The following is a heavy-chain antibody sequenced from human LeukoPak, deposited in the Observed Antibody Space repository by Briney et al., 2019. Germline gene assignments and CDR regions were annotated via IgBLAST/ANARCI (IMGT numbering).Heavy chain of an antibody. V-gene: IGHV3-30*02. CDR3: AKDRGPTAMAMGDY. CDR2: IRYDGSNK. Sequence: PGGSLRLSCAASGFIFSHHGMHWVRQAPGKGLEWVAFIRYDGSNKYYADSVKGRFTISRDNSKNTLYLQMNSLRAEDTAVYYCAKDRGPTAMAMGDYWGQGTLVTVSS. J-gene: IGHJ4*02. CDR1: GFIFSHHG. D-gene: IGHD5-18*01.